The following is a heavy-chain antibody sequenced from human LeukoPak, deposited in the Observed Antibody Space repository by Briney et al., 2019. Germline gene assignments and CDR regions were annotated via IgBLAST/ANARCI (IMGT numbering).Heavy chain of an antibody. CDR1: GFTFSSYA. V-gene: IGHV3-23*01. Sequence: GGSLRLSCAASGFTFSSYAMSWVRQAPGKGLEWVSAISGSGGSTYYADSVKGRFTISRDNSKNTLYLQMNSLRAEDTAVYHCAKDRNWNDVGYFDYWGQGTLVTVSS. CDR2: ISGSGGST. CDR3: AKDRNWNDVGYFDY. D-gene: IGHD1-1*01. J-gene: IGHJ4*02.